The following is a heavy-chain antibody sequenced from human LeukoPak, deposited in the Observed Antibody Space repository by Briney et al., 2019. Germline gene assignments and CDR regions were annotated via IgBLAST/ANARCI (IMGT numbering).Heavy chain of an antibody. Sequence: GSSVKVSCKASGGTFSSYAISWVRQAPGQGLEWMGGIIPIFGTANYAQKFQGRVTITADESTSTAYMELSSLRSEDTAVYYCARIITIFEVVITHRYNWFDPWGQGALVTVSS. CDR2: IIPIFGTA. CDR1: GGTFSSYA. J-gene: IGHJ5*02. D-gene: IGHD3-3*01. CDR3: ARIITIFEVVITHRYNWFDP. V-gene: IGHV1-69*01.